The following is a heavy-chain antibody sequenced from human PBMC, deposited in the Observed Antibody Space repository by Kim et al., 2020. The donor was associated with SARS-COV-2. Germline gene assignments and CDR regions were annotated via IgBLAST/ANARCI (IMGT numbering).Heavy chain of an antibody. Sequence: GGSLRLSCAASGSFFSSHWMHWVRQVPGKGLVWVSRINADGSSTNYAGSVKGRFTISRDNAKNTLYLQMNNLRDEDTAVYFCARGPAESGRYYVGDIWGQGTLVTVSS. CDR1: GSFFSSHW. J-gene: IGHJ4*02. V-gene: IGHV3-74*01. D-gene: IGHD1-26*01. CDR3: ARGPAESGRYYVGDI. CDR2: INADGSST.